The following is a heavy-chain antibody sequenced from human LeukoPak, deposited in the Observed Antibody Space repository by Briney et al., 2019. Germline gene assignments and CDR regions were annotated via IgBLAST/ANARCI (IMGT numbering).Heavy chain of an antibody. D-gene: IGHD6-13*01. CDR1: GFTFSDYY. CDR3: ARVVNGIAAAVDLDWFDP. V-gene: IGHV3-11*04. Sequence: GGSLRLSCAASGFTFSDYYMSWIRQAPGKGLEWVSYISSSGSTIYYADSVKGRFTISRDNAKNSLYLQMNSLRAEDTAVYYCARVVNGIAAAVDLDWFDPWGQGTLVTVSS. CDR2: ISSSGSTI. J-gene: IGHJ5*02.